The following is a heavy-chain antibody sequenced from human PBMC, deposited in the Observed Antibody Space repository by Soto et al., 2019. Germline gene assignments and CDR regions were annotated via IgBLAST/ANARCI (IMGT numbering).Heavy chain of an antibody. J-gene: IGHJ3*02. CDR3: AGQAEGRRVRGVRRRKDHDAFDI. CDR2: IYPGDSDT. D-gene: IGHD3-10*01. V-gene: IGHV5-51*01. Sequence: GESLKISCKGSGYSFTSYWIGWVRQMPGKGLEWMGIIYPGDSDTRYSPSVQGQVTNYASKSIGTAYLQWSSLKASDTAMYYGAGQAEGRRVRGVRRRKDHDAFDIWGQGTMVTVSS. CDR1: GYSFTSYW.